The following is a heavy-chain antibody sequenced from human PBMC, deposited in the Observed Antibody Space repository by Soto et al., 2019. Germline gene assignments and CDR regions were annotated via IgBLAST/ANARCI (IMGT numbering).Heavy chain of an antibody. CDR3: ARGGWTTYYSPFFGY. Sequence: QITLKESGPTLVRPTQTLTLTCTFSGFSLSSSGVGVGWIRQPPGKALGWLALIYWDDDKRYSPSLKSRLTITEDTSQNQVVLTLTKLDTVDTATYYCARGGWTTYYSPFFGYWGQGTLVTVSS. D-gene: IGHD3-10*01. J-gene: IGHJ4*02. CDR2: IYWDDDK. CDR1: GFSLSSSGVG. V-gene: IGHV2-5*02.